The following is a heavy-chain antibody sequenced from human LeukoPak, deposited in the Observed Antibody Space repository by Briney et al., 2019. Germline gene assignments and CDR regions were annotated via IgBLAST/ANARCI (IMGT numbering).Heavy chain of an antibody. D-gene: IGHD6-19*01. V-gene: IGHV1-18*01. Sequence: ASVTVSCKASGYTFTSYGISWVRQAPGQGLEWMGWISAYNGNTNYAQKLQGRVTMTTDTSTTTAYMELGSLRSDDTALYYCARDGTVAGTGDAFDIWGQGTMVTVSS. J-gene: IGHJ3*02. CDR3: ARDGTVAGTGDAFDI. CDR1: GYTFTSYG. CDR2: ISAYNGNT.